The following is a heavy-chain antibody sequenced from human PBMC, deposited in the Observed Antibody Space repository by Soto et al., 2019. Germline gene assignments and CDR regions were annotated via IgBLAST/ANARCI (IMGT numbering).Heavy chain of an antibody. CDR2: ISSSSTYT. CDR3: GRGGGSYYGSRSDVNDYGMDV. D-gene: IGHD3-10*01. J-gene: IGHJ6*02. CDR1: GFSISDYY. V-gene: IGHV3-11*06. Sequence: QVQLVESGGGLVKPGGSLRLSCAASGFSISDYYMTWIRQAPGKGLEWVSYISSSSTYTNYADSVKGRFTSSRDNAKNSLHLQMNSLRDEDTAVYFCGRGGGSYYGSRSDVNDYGMDVWGQGTTVTVSS.